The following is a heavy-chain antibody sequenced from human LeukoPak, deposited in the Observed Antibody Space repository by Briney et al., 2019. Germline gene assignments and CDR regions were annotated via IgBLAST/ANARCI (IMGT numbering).Heavy chain of an antibody. Sequence: PGGSLRLSCAASGFTFSYYGMHWVRQAPGKGLEWVALTSYDGSNKYYADSVKGRFTISRDNSKNTLYLLMNSLRAEDTALYYCAKGATLTGYYLPGGSIHYYYGMAVWGQGTTVTVSS. CDR3: AKGATLTGYYLPGGSIHYYYGMAV. CDR1: GFTFSYYG. CDR2: TSYDGSNK. V-gene: IGHV3-30*18. J-gene: IGHJ6*02. D-gene: IGHD3-9*01.